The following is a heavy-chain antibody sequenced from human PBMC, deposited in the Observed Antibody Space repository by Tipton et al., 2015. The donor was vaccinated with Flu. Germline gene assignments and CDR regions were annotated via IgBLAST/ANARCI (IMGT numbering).Heavy chain of an antibody. V-gene: IGHV4-39*07. CDR2: IYYSGTT. D-gene: IGHD1-1*01. CDR1: GDSISTTIYY. Sequence: TLSLTCTVSGDSISTTIYYWGWVRQPPGKGPEWIGSIYYSGTTYYNPSLKSRVTISVDSSKNEFSLTLASLTAADTAVYYCARDLWNDRRAYYYYGVDVWGQGTTVTVSS. J-gene: IGHJ6*02. CDR3: ARDLWNDRRAYYYYGVDV.